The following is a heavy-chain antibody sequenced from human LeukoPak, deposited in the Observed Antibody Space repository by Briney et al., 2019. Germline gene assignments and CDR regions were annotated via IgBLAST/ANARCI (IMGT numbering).Heavy chain of an antibody. V-gene: IGHV1-2*02. CDR1: GYTFTGFF. CDR3: ARGREILVVPFYYYIDV. CDR2: INPKTGGT. Sequence: ASAQVSCKTSGYTFTGFFIHWVRLAPGQGLEWMGWINPKTGGTNYGQKFHGRVTMTRDTSVSTVYMELRRLRYDDTAVYYCARGREILVVPFYYYIDVWGRGTTVTVSS. J-gene: IGHJ6*03. D-gene: IGHD2-2*01.